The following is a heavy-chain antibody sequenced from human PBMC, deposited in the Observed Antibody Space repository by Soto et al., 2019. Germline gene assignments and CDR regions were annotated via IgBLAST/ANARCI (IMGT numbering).Heavy chain of an antibody. CDR2: INTDGSST. J-gene: IGHJ4*02. D-gene: IGHD2-15*01. V-gene: IGHV3-74*03. CDR3: ARPYCSVGSCYSPPDY. Sequence: EVQVVDSGGGLVQPGGSLRLSCAASGFTLSNFWVYWVRQAPGRGLVWVSGINTDGSSTTYADSVKGRFTISRDNAKDTVYLQMNSLSAEDTAVYYCARPYCSVGSCYSPPDYWGQGSLVTVSS. CDR1: GFTLSNFW.